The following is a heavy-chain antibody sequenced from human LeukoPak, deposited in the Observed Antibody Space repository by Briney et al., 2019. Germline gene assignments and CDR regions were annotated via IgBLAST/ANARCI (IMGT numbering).Heavy chain of an antibody. V-gene: IGHV3-48*03. CDR1: GFTFSSYE. CDR2: ISSSGRTI. CDR3: ANYIAAAVKIDY. D-gene: IGHD6-13*01. J-gene: IGHJ4*02. Sequence: GGSLRLSCAASGFTFSSYEMNWVRQAPGKGLEWVSYISSSGRTIYYADSVKGRFTISRDNSKNTLYLQMNSLRAEDAAGYYCANYIAAAVKIDYWGQGTLVTVSS.